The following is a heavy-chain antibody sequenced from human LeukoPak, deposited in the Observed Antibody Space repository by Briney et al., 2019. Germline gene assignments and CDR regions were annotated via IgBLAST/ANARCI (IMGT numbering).Heavy chain of an antibody. V-gene: IGHV4-59*12. D-gene: IGHD2-2*01. CDR2: IYYSGST. Sequence: SETLSLTCTVSGGSISSYYWSWIRQPPGKGLEWIGYIYYSGSTNYNPSLKSRVTISVDRSKNQFSLKLSSVTAADTAVYYCAREFRGGVPAANSDAFDIWGQGTMVTVSS. CDR3: AREFRGGVPAANSDAFDI. CDR1: GGSISSYY. J-gene: IGHJ3*02.